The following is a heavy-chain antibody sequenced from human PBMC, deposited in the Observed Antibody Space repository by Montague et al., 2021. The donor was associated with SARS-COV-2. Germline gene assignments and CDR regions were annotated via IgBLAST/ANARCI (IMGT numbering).Heavy chain of an antibody. V-gene: IGHV4-39*01. Sequence: SETLSLTCTVPGGSVSSSNYYWGWIRQPPGKGLEWNGSIYYTGSTYYNPSLKSRVTMSVDTSKNQFSLKLSSVTAADTAVYYCAGHITGSGNAFDIWGQGTMVTVSS. D-gene: IGHD3-10*01. J-gene: IGHJ3*02. CDR3: AGHITGSGNAFDI. CDR2: IYYTGST. CDR1: GGSVSSSNYY.